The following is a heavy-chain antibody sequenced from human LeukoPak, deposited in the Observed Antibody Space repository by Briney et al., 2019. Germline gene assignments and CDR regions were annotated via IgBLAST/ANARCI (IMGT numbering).Heavy chain of an antibody. V-gene: IGHV3-23*01. D-gene: IGHD2-2*02. CDR2: ISGSGGST. J-gene: IGHJ6*02. Sequence: PGGSLRLSCATSGFTFSSYWMSWVRQAPGKGLEWVSAISGSGGSTYYADSVKGRFTISRDNSKNTLYLQMNSLRAEDTAVYYCAREYIVVVPAAIPHYYYYGMDVWGQGTTVTVSS. CDR3: AREYIVVVPAAIPHYYYYGMDV. CDR1: GFTFSSYW.